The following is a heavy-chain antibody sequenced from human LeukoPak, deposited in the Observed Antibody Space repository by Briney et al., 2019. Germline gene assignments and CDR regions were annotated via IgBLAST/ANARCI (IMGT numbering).Heavy chain of an antibody. J-gene: IGHJ4*02. CDR3: AREEGIVLVTGFDY. CDR1: GYTFTGHY. Sequence: GASVKVSCKASGYTFTGHYMHWVRQAPGQGLEWMGWINPNSGGTKYAQKFQGRVTMTRDTSISTAHMELGRLSSDDTAVYYCAREEGIVLVTGFDYWGQGTLVTVSS. V-gene: IGHV1-2*02. CDR2: INPNSGGT. D-gene: IGHD3-22*01.